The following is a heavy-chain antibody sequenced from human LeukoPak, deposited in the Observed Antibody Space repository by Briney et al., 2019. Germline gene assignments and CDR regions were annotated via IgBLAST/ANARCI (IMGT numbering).Heavy chain of an antibody. D-gene: IGHD3-22*01. CDR2: IYSGGST. J-gene: IGHJ3*02. Sequence: PRGSLRFSCAASGFTVSSNYMSWVRQAPGKGLEWVSVIYSGGSTYYADSVKGRFTISRDNSKNTLYLQMNSLRAEDTAVYYCARDRGGDSSGYWTNAFDIWGQGTMVTVSS. V-gene: IGHV3-53*01. CDR1: GFTVSSNY. CDR3: ARDRGGDSSGYWTNAFDI.